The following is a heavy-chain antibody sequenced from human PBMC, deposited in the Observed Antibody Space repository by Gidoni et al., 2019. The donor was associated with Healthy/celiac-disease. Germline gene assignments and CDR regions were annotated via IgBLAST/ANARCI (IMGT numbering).Heavy chain of an antibody. Sequence: QVQLVQSGAEVKKPGASVKVPCKASGYTFNRYGIRWVRQAPGQWLEWMGWISAYNGTTNSAQKLQGRVTMTTDTSTSPSYMELRSLRSDYTAVYYCARGGVGKGGSWSPDFDYWGQGTLVTVSS. CDR1: GYTFNRYG. CDR3: ARGGVGKGGSWSPDFDY. J-gene: IGHJ4*02. CDR2: ISAYNGTT. V-gene: IGHV1-18*01. D-gene: IGHD6-13*01.